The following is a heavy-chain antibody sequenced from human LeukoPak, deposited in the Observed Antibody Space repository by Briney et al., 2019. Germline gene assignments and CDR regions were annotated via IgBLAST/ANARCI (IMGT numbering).Heavy chain of an antibody. CDR2: IKQDGSVK. Sequence: GRSLRLSCAASGFILTSYWMSWVRQAPGKGLEWVANIKQDGSVKYYVSSVKGRFTISRDNGKNSVYLQMNSLRAEDTGVYCCARDSLRPNYDILTGTALNYYYYMDVWGKGTTVTVSS. CDR3: ARDSLRPNYDILTGTALNYYYYMDV. J-gene: IGHJ6*03. D-gene: IGHD3-9*01. CDR1: GFILTSYW. V-gene: IGHV3-7*01.